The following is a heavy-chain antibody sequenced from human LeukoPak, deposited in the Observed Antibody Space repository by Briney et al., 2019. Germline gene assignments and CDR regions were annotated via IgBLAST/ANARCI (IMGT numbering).Heavy chain of an antibody. Sequence: SETLSLTCTVSGDSICSSDKYWGWIRQPPGKGLEYIGSIHYSGSTYYNPSLKGRVSISVDTSNNHFSLRLSPVTAADTAVYYWARHRGGYPFDYWGQGTLVTVSS. J-gene: IGHJ4*02. CDR2: IHYSGST. D-gene: IGHD3-22*01. V-gene: IGHV4-39*01. CDR1: GDSICSSDKY. CDR3: ARHRGGYPFDY.